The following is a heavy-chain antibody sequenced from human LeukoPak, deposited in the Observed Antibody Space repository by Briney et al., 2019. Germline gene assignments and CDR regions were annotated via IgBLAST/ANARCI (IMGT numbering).Heavy chain of an antibody. D-gene: IGHD6-6*01. Sequence: ASVKVSCKASGYTFTSYGISWVRQAPGQGLEWMGWINPNSGGTNYAQKFQGRVTMTRDTSISTAYMELSRLRSDDTAVYYCASVLYSSSSGGYWGQGTLVTVSS. J-gene: IGHJ4*02. CDR1: GYTFTSYG. V-gene: IGHV1-2*02. CDR2: INPNSGGT. CDR3: ASVLYSSSSGGY.